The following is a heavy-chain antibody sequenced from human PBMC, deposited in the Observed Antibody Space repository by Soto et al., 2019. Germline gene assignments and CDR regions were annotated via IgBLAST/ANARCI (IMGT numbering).Heavy chain of an antibody. CDR3: ARDVRFGEFTYYYYYGMDV. CDR2: IWYDGSNK. J-gene: IGHJ6*02. Sequence: PGGSLRLSCAASGFTFSSYGMHWVRQAPGKGLEWVAVIWYDGSNKYYADSVKGRFTISRDNSKNTLYLQMNSLRAEDTAVYYCARDVRFGEFTYYYYYGMDVWGQGTTVTVSS. CDR1: GFTFSSYG. D-gene: IGHD3-10*01. V-gene: IGHV3-33*01.